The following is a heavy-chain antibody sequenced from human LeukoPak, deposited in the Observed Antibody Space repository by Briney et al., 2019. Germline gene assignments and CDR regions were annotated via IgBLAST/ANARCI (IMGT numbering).Heavy chain of an antibody. CDR1: GXTFTSYT. Sequence: KTGGSLRLSCAASGXTFTSYTMNWVRQAPGKGLEWVSDISSSGSYIDYADSVKGRFTISRDNAKNSLFLHMNSLRAEDTAVYYCARSLIADGAFDIWGQGTMVTVSS. CDR3: ARSLIADGAFDI. D-gene: IGHD2-21*01. J-gene: IGHJ3*02. V-gene: IGHV3-21*01. CDR2: ISSSGSYI.